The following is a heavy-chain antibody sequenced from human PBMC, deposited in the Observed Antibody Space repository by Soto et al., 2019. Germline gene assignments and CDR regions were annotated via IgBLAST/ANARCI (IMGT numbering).Heavy chain of an antibody. CDR2: IKSKTDGGTT. CDR1: GFTFSNAW. J-gene: IGHJ4*02. V-gene: IGHV3-15*01. Sequence: GESLKISCAASGFTFSNAWMSWVRQAPGKGLEWVGRIKSKTDGGTTDYAAPVKGRFTISRDDSKNTLYLQMNSLKTEDTAVYYCTTEVVTAPPADYWGQGTLVTVSS. D-gene: IGHD2-21*02. CDR3: TTEVVTAPPADY.